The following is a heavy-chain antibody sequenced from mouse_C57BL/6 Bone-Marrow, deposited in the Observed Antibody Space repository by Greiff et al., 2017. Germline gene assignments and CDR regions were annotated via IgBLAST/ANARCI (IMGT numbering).Heavy chain of an antibody. V-gene: IGHV1-81*01. D-gene: IGHD1-2*01. CDR3: ARRFTTAVGFDV. CDR1: GYTFTSYG. CDR2: IYPRSGNT. J-gene: IGHJ1*03. Sequence: VQLQQSGAELARPGASVKLSCKASGYTFTSYGISWVKQRTGQGLEWIGEIYPRSGNTYYNEKFKGKATLTADQSSSTAYMELRSLTSEDSAVYFCARRFTTAVGFDVWGTGTTVTVSS.